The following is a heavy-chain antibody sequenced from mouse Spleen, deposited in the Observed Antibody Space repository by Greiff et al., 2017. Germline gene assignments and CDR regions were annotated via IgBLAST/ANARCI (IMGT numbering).Heavy chain of an antibody. CDR1: GFTFTDYY. CDR2: IRNKANGYTT. D-gene: IGHD1-1*01. V-gene: IGHV7-3*01. CDR3: ARNYYGSSPFAY. J-gene: IGHJ3*01. Sequence: EVKVEESGGGLVQPGGSLSLSCAASGFTFTDYYMSWVRQPPGKALEWLGFIRNKANGYTTEYSASVKGRFTISRDNSQSILYLQMNALRAEDSATYYCARNYYGSSPFAYWGQGTLVTVSA.